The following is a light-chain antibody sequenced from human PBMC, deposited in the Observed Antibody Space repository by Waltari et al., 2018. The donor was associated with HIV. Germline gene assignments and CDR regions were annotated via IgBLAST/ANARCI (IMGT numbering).Light chain of an antibody. CDR3: QSYDSSLRGGV. CDR2: ANS. J-gene: IGLJ1*01. V-gene: IGLV1-40*01. Sequence: QSVLTQPPSVSGAPGQGVTISCTATNSNIGAASDVHWYQQLPGTAPKVLIYANSNRPSGVPDRFSGSKSGTSASLAITGLQAEDEADYYCQSYDSSLRGGVFGTGTKVTVL. CDR1: NSNIGAASD.